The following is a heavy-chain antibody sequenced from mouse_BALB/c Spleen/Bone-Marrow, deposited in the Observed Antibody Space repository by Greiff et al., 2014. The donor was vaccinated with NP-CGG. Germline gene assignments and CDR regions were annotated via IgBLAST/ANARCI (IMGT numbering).Heavy chain of an antibody. CDR2: INSNGGST. CDR3: ARVWYFDY. J-gene: IGHJ2*03. Sequence: EVKLMESGGGLVQPGGSLKLSCAASGFTFSSYGMSWVRQTPDKRLGLVATINSNGGSTYYPDSVKGRFTISRDNAKNTLYLQMSSLKSEDTAMYYCARVWYFDYWGQGTSLTVSS. CDR1: GFTFSSYG. V-gene: IGHV5-6-3*01.